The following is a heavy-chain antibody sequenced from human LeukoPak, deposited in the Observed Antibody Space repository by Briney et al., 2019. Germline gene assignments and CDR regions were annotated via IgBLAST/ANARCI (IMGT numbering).Heavy chain of an antibody. CDR1: GGTFSSYA. Sequence: GASVKVSCKASGGTFSSYAISWVRQAPGQGLEWMGGIIPIFGTANYAQKFQGRVTITADESTSTAYMELSSLRSEDTAVYYCARDGAGDTAMVPPVSYWYFDPWGRGTLVTVSS. CDR2: IIPIFGTA. D-gene: IGHD5-18*01. CDR3: ARDGAGDTAMVPPVSYWYFDP. V-gene: IGHV1-69*13. J-gene: IGHJ2*01.